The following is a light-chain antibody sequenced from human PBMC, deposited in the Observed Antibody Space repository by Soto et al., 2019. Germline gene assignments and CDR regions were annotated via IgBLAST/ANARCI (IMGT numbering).Light chain of an antibody. V-gene: IGKV3-20*01. Sequence: EIGLTQSPGTLSLSPGERDTLSCRASQSVSSSYLAWYQQKPGQAPRLLIYGASSRATGIPDRFSGSGSGTDFTLTISRLEPEDFAVYYCQQYGSSPPTFGQGTRLEIK. J-gene: IGKJ5*01. CDR1: QSVSSSY. CDR3: QQYGSSPPT. CDR2: GAS.